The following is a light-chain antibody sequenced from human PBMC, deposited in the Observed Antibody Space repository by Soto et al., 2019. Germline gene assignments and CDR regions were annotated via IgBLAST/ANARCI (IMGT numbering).Light chain of an antibody. CDR2: AAS. CDR3: QHSYNTPFT. Sequence: DIQMTQSPSSLSASVGDMVIISCRASQTINNHLNWYQQKPGKAPKLLIYAASTLQSGVPSRFSGNGSGADVSLIINNLQLEDFATYYCQHSYNTPFTFGPWTKVDF. CDR1: QTINNH. J-gene: IGKJ3*01. V-gene: IGKV1-39*01.